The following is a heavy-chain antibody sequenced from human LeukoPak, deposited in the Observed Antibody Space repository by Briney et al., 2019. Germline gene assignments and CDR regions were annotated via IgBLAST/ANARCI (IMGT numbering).Heavy chain of an antibody. CDR1: GYTFTSYG. D-gene: IGHD6-6*01. Sequence: ASVKVSCKASGYTFTSYGISRVRRAPGQGLEWMGWISAYAQKFQGRVTMTTDTSTSTAYMELRSLRSDDTAVYYCARLSSIAARPEDYWGQGTLVTVSS. V-gene: IGHV1-18*01. CDR3: ARLSSIAARPEDY. J-gene: IGHJ4*02. CDR2: ISAY.